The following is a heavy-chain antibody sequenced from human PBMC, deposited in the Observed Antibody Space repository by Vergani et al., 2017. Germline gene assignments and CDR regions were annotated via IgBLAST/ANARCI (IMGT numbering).Heavy chain of an antibody. Sequence: QVQLQESGPGLVKPSQTLSLTCTVSGGSISSGSYYWSWIRQPAGKGLEWIGRISTSGSTNYNPSLKSRVTMSVDTSKNQFSLKLSSVTAADTAVYYCVRVRRIAAKYWYFDLWGRGTLVTVSS. CDR2: ISTSGST. V-gene: IGHV4-61*02. CDR3: VRVRRIAAKYWYFDL. CDR1: GGSISSGSYY. D-gene: IGHD6-25*01. J-gene: IGHJ2*01.